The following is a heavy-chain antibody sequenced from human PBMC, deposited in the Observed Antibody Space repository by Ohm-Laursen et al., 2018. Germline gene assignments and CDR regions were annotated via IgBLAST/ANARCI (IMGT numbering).Heavy chain of an antibody. D-gene: IGHD1-26*01. J-gene: IGHJ4*02. V-gene: IGHV3-30*03. CDR1: GFTFSSHG. CDR2: ISYDGSNK. CDR3: ARDRGRVGATRGTRFDY. Sequence: SLRLSCAACGFTFSSHGMHWVRQAPGKGLEWVAVISYDGSNKYYEDSVKGRFTISRDNSKNTLYLQMNSLGAEDTALYSCARDRGRVGATRGTRFDYWGQGTLVTVSS.